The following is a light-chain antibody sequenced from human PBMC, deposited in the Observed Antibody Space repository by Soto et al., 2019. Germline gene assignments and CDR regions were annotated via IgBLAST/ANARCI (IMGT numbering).Light chain of an antibody. CDR1: SSDVGSYNL. V-gene: IGLV2-23*01. CDR3: CSYAGTNPLV. J-gene: IGLJ1*01. CDR2: EGN. Sequence: QSALTQPASVSGSPGQSITISCTGTSSDVGSYNLVSWYQQHPGKAPKLMIYEGNKRPSGVSNRFSGPKSANTASLTISGLQTDDEADYYCCSYAGTNPLVFGTGTQLTVL.